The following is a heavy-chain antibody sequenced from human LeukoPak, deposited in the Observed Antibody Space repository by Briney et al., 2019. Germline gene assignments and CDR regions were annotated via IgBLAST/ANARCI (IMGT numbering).Heavy chain of an antibody. V-gene: IGHV1-18*01. J-gene: IGHJ4*02. CDR2: ISAYNGNT. CDR3: ARDLADSSGYYPWYFDY. Sequence: ASVKVSCKASGYTFTSYGISWVRQAPGQGLEWMGWISAYNGNTNYAQKLQGGVTMTTDTSTSTAYMELRSLRSDDTAVYYCARDLADSSGYYPWYFDYWGQGTLVTVSS. CDR1: GYTFTSYG. D-gene: IGHD3-22*01.